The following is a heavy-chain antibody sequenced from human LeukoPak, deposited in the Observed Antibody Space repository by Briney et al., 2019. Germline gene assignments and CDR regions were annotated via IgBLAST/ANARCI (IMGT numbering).Heavy chain of an antibody. V-gene: IGHV3-21*01. J-gene: IGHJ4*02. Sequence: PGGSLRLSCAASGFTFSTYTMNWVRQTPGKGLEWVSSISSSSSYIYFADSVKGRFTISRDNAKNSLYLQMNSLRAEDTAVYHCARESAYDSGAFDYWGQGILVIVSS. D-gene: IGHD5-12*01. CDR1: GFTFSTYT. CDR3: ARESAYDSGAFDY. CDR2: ISSSSSYI.